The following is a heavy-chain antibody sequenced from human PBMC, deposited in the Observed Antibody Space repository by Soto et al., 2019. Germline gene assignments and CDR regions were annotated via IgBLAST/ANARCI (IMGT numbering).Heavy chain of an antibody. J-gene: IGHJ4*02. D-gene: IGHD6-19*01. CDR1: GFTFDDYA. V-gene: IGHV3-9*01. CDR3: AKDLPNSSGWYVDGFDY. CDR2: ISWNSGSI. Sequence: EVQLVESGGGLVQPGRSLRLSCAASGFTFDDYAMHWVRQAPGKGLEWVSGISWNSGSIGYADSVKGRFTISRDNAKNSLYLQMNSLRAEDTALYYCAKDLPNSSGWYVDGFDYWGQGTLVTVSS.